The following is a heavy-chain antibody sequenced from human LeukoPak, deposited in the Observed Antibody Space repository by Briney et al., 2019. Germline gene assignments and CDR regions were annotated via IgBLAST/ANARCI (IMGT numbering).Heavy chain of an antibody. V-gene: IGHV5-51*01. J-gene: IGHJ3*02. D-gene: IGHD6-13*01. CDR1: GYSFTNYW. Sequence: GESLKISCKGSGYSFTNYWIGWVRQMPGKGLEWMGIIYPGEPDIRYSPSFQGLVTISADKSISTAFLQWSSLKASDTAMYYCASQIRAAAGQSYPDAFDIWGQGTMVTVSS. CDR3: ASQIRAAAGQSYPDAFDI. CDR2: IYPGEPDI.